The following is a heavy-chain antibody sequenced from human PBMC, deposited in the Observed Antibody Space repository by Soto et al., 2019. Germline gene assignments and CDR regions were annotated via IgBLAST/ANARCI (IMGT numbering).Heavy chain of an antibody. V-gene: IGHV4-31*03. Sequence: QVQLQESGPGLVKPSQTLSLTCTVSGGSINSGAYYWNWIRQHPGKGLEWIGYIYYSGSTYYNPSLKSRITSSADTSKNHFSLKLTSVTAADTAVYYCARVSDSGSYFTFDYWGQGTLVTVSS. CDR3: ARVSDSGSYFTFDY. CDR1: GGSINSGAYY. J-gene: IGHJ4*02. CDR2: IYYSGST. D-gene: IGHD1-26*01.